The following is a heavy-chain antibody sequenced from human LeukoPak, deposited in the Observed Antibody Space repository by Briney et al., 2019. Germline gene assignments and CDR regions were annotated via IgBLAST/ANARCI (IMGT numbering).Heavy chain of an antibody. J-gene: IGHJ4*02. CDR2: INHSGST. CDR1: GGSISSSNYY. Sequence: SETLSLTCTVSGGSISSSNYYWGWIRQPPGKGLEWIGEINHSGSTNYNPSLKSRVTISVDTSKNQFSLKLSSVTAADTAVYYCARRGRDGYNYGYWGQGTLVTVSS. CDR3: ARRGRDGYNYGY. D-gene: IGHD5-24*01. V-gene: IGHV4-39*01.